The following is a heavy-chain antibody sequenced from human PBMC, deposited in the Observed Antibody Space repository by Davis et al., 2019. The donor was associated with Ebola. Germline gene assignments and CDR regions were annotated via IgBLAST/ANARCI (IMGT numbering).Heavy chain of an antibody. Sequence: AASVKVSCKASGGTFSSYAISWVRQAPGQGLEWMGGIIPIFGTANYAQKFQGRVTITADKSTSTAYMELSSLRFEDTAVYYCARQRFLEWPMDVWGQGTTVTVSS. CDR2: IIPIFGTA. J-gene: IGHJ6*02. CDR1: GGTFSSYA. V-gene: IGHV1-69*06. CDR3: ARQRFLEWPMDV. D-gene: IGHD3-3*01.